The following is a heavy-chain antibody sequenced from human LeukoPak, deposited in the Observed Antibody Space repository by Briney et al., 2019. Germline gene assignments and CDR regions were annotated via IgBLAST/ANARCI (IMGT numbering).Heavy chain of an antibody. CDR2: IYISGST. D-gene: IGHD1-26*01. CDR1: RGSISSGSYY. J-gene: IGHJ4*02. V-gene: IGHV4-61*09. Sequence: SETLSLTCTVSRGSISSGSYYWSWLRQPAGKGLEWIGHIYISGSTNYNPSLKSRVTISVDRSKNQFSLKLSSVTAADTAVYYCARYSENFDYWGQGTLVTVSS. CDR3: ARYSENFDY.